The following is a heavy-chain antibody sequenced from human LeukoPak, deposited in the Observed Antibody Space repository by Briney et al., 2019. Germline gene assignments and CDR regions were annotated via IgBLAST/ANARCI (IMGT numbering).Heavy chain of an antibody. CDR2: ITNSGGRT. J-gene: IGHJ4*02. CDR3: VKSTPAAGAPPVPFDY. D-gene: IGHD1-26*01. V-gene: IGHV3-23*01. Sequence: GGSLRLSCAASGFTFSSYAMSWVRLAPGKGLEWVSGITNSGGRTYYADSVKGRCTISRDNSKNTVYLQMNSLRAEDTAIYYCVKSTPAAGAPPVPFDYWGQGTLVTVSS. CDR1: GFTFSSYA.